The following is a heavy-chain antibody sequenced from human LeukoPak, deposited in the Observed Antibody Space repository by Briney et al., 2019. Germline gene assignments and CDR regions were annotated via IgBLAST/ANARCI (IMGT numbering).Heavy chain of an antibody. Sequence: PGGSLRLTCEASGFTFSSISMNWVCQAPGKGLEWVSSISPDGETTYHADSVKGRFTTSRDNAKSSLYLQMNSLRAEDTALYYCTRDLPVPSLVRGIIIYGLIDYWGQGTLVTLSS. CDR3: TRDLPVPSLVRGIIIYGLIDY. CDR1: GFTFSSIS. CDR2: ISPDGETT. D-gene: IGHD3-10*01. J-gene: IGHJ4*02. V-gene: IGHV3-21*06.